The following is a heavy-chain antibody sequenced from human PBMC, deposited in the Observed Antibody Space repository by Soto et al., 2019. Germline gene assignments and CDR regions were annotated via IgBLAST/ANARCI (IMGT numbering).Heavy chain of an antibody. Sequence: GESLKISCKGFGYSFTSYWIGWVRQMPGKGLEWMGIIYPGDSDTRYSPSFQGQVTTSADKSITTAYLQWSSLKASDTAMYYCARQGSGWGDYYYGMDVWGQGTTVTV. CDR2: IYPGDSDT. J-gene: IGHJ6*02. V-gene: IGHV5-51*01. D-gene: IGHD6-19*01. CDR1: GYSFTSYW. CDR3: ARQGSGWGDYYYGMDV.